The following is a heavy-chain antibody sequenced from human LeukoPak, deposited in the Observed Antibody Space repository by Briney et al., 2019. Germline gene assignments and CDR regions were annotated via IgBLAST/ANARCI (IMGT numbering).Heavy chain of an antibody. CDR1: GFTFSSYA. CDR3: ARETSITMIVVVITTAGYFDY. V-gene: IGHV3-23*01. CDR2: ISGSGGST. Sequence: GGSLRLSCAASGFTFSSYAMSWVRQAPGKGLEWVSAISGSGGSTYYADSVKGRFTISRDNSKNSLYLQMNSLRAEDTAVYYCARETSITMIVVVITTAGYFDYWGQGTLVTVSS. J-gene: IGHJ4*02. D-gene: IGHD3-22*01.